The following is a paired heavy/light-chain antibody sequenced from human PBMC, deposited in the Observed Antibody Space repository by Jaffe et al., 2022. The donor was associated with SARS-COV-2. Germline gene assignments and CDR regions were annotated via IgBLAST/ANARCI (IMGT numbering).Heavy chain of an antibody. D-gene: IGHD2-2*02. CDR1: GASVRSDAYY. Sequence: QVQLQESGPGVVKASETLSLTCTVSGASVRSDAYYWGWIRRSPGKGLEWIGTIYNSGITHFNPSLESRVSMSVDTSNDQFSLKLTSLTAADTAIYYCARNIPTRFWRPYWFDPWGQGTLVTVSS. J-gene: IGHJ5*02. V-gene: IGHV4-39*01. CDR3: ARNIPTRFWRPYWFDP. CDR2: IYNSGIT.
Light chain of an antibody. Sequence: NLMLTQPHSVSESPGKTVTISCTGSGGSLASHYVQWYQQRPGSAPTTVIYDDDERPSGVPDRFSGSIDSSSNSAFLTISGLRTEDEADYYCQSYDDSSQVFGGGTKLTVL. CDR2: DDD. CDR3: QSYDDSSQV. J-gene: IGLJ3*02. CDR1: GGSLASHY. V-gene: IGLV6-57*02.